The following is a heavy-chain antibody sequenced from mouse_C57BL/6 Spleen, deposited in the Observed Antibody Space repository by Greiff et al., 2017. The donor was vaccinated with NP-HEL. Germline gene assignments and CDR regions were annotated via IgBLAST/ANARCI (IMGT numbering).Heavy chain of an antibody. D-gene: IGHD2-1*01. CDR3: ARNGNGGAMDY. Sequence: QVQLQQPGAELVRPGSSVKLSCKASGYTFTSYWMHWVKQRPIQGLEWIGNIDPSDSETHYNQKFKDKATLTVDKSSSTAYMQLSSLTSEDSAVYYCARNGNGGAMDYWGQGTSVTVSS. CDR2: IDPSDSET. J-gene: IGHJ4*01. V-gene: IGHV1-52*01. CDR1: GYTFTSYW.